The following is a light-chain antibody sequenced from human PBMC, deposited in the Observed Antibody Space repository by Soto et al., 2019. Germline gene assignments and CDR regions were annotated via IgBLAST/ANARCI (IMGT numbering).Light chain of an antibody. V-gene: IGKV3-15*01. CDR1: HSVGTN. Sequence: MTQSPDTLSVSPGDRVTLSCRASHSVGTNLAWYQQKPGQAPRLLIYGASARATDVPVRFSGSGSGTEFTLTISSLQSEDFAVYYCHHFGSLPETFGQGTNVE. CDR3: HHFGSLPET. J-gene: IGKJ1*01. CDR2: GAS.